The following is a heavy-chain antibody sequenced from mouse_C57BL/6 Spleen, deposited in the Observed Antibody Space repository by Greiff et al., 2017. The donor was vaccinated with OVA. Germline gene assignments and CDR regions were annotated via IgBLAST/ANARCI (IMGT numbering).Heavy chain of an antibody. CDR1: GFTFSSYA. Sequence: EVMLVESGGGLVKPGGSLKLSCAASGFTFSSYAMSWVRQTPEKRLEWVATISDGGSYTSYPDNVKGRFTISRDNAKNNLYLQMSHLKSEDTAMYYCARGRDTTVVDYFDYWGQGTTLTVSS. D-gene: IGHD1-1*01. J-gene: IGHJ2*01. CDR3: ARGRDTTVVDYFDY. V-gene: IGHV5-4*03. CDR2: ISDGGSYT.